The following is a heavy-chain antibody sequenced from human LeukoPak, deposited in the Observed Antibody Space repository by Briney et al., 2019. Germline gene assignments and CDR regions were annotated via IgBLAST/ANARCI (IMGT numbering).Heavy chain of an antibody. CDR2: ISSSSSYI. V-gene: IGHV3-21*01. CDR1: GFTFSSYI. Sequence: GGSLRLSCAASGFTFSSYILNWVRQAPGKGLEWVSSISSSSSYIYYADSVKGRFTISRDNAKNSLYLQMNSLRVEDTAVYYCARDRSPGLGSWGQGTLVTVSS. CDR3: ARDRSPGLGS. J-gene: IGHJ5*01. D-gene: IGHD1-26*01.